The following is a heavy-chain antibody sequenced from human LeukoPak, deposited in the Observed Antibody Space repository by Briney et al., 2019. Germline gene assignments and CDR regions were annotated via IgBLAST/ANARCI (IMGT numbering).Heavy chain of an antibody. CDR1: GYTFTSYG. D-gene: IGHD3-10*01. CDR3: ARPASTNNYYGSGSYHYYNYYMDV. CDR2: ISAYNGNT. J-gene: IGHJ6*03. Sequence: ASVKVSCKASGYTFTSYGISWVRQAPGQGLEWMGWISAYNGNTNYAQKLQGRVTMTTDTSTSTAYMELRSLRSDDTAVYYCARPASTNNYYGSGSYHYYNYYMDVWGKGTTVTISS. V-gene: IGHV1-18*01.